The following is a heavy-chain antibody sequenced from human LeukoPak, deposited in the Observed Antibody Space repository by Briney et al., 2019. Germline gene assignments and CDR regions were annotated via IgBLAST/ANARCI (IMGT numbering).Heavy chain of an antibody. J-gene: IGHJ1*01. CDR2: ISPSGAST. Sequence: ASVKVSCKASGYTFISYYMHWVRQAPGHGLEWMGIISPSGASTTYAPRFQGRVTVTRDTSTSTVYMELSSLRFEDTAVYYCAREGTGYSGSHQYVQHWGQGTLVTVSS. CDR3: AREGTGYSGSHQYVQH. D-gene: IGHD1-26*01. CDR1: GYTFISYY. V-gene: IGHV1-46*01.